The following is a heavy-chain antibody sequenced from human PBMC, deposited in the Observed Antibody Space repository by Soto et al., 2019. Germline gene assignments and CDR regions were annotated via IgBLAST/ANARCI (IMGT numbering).Heavy chain of an antibody. CDR2: IYYSGST. J-gene: IGHJ4*02. CDR1: GGSISSDD. D-gene: IGHD2-15*01. CDR3: ARESINCSGGSCYSGQYFDY. V-gene: IGHV4-59*01. Sequence: SETLCLTWTVYGGSISSDDWSWIRQPPGKGLEWIGYIYYSGSTNYNPSLKSRVTISVDTSKNQFSLKLSSVTAADTAVYYCARESINCSGGSCYSGQYFDYWGQGTLVTVS.